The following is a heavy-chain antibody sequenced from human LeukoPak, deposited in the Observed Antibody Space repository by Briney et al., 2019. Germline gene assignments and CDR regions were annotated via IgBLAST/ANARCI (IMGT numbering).Heavy chain of an antibody. CDR3: ATGTRRDRFDY. Sequence: GSLRLSCAASEFTFSNAWMNWVRQAPGKGLEYIGRIQSKSDGGTTDYAAPVKGRFTISRDDSKSTLYLQMNSLKTDGTAVYYCATGTRRDRFDYWGQGTLVTVSS. D-gene: IGHD5-24*01. CDR2: IQSKSDGGTT. CDR1: EFTFSNAW. J-gene: IGHJ4*02. V-gene: IGHV3-15*01.